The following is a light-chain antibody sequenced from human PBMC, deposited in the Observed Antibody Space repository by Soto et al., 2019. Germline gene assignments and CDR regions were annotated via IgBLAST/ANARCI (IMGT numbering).Light chain of an antibody. CDR3: TSYTSINTYV. V-gene: IGLV2-18*02. Sequence: QSVLSQPPSVSGSPGQSVTISCTGNSSDVGNYNRVSWYQQPPGTAPKLMIYEVSNRPSGVPDRFSGSKSGNTASLTISGLQAEDEADYYCTSYTSINTYVFGTGTKLTVL. J-gene: IGLJ1*01. CDR2: EVS. CDR1: SSDVGNYNR.